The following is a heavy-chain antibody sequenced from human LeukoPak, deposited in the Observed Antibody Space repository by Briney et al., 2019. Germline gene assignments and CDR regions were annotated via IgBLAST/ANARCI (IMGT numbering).Heavy chain of an antibody. D-gene: IGHD6-13*01. CDR1: GFTFDDYA. CDR3: ARATQQLVSPFFDY. J-gene: IGHJ4*02. CDR2: ISWNSGSI. V-gene: IGHV3-9*01. Sequence: GGSLRLSCAASGFTFDDYAMHWVRQAPGKGLEWVSGISWNSGSIGYADSVKGRFTISRVNSKNTLYLQMNSLRAEDTAVYYCARATQQLVSPFFDYWGQGTLVTVSS.